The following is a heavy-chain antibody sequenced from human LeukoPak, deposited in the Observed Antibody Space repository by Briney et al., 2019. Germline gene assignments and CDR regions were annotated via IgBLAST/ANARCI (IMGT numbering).Heavy chain of an antibody. V-gene: IGHV3-20*01. J-gene: IGHJ3*02. CDR3: ARDGGTDDAFDI. D-gene: IGHD1-26*01. Sequence: GGSLRLSCAASGFTFDDYGMSWVRQAPGKGLEWVSGINWNGGSTGYADSVKGRFTISRDNAKNSLYLQMNSLRAEDTALYHCARDGGTDDAFDIWRQGTMVTVSS. CDR2: INWNGGST. CDR1: GFTFDDYG.